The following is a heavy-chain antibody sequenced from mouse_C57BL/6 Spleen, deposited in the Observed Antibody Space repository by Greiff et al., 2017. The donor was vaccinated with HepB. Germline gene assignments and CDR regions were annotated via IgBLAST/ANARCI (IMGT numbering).Heavy chain of an antibody. CDR2: IYPRSGNT. CDR3: ASPIYYYGSSYGFAY. J-gene: IGHJ3*01. Sequence: VQLQESGAELARPGASVKLSCKASGYTFTSYGISWVKQRTGQGLEWIGEIYPRSGNTYYNEKFKGKATLTADKSSSTAYMELRILTSEDSAVYFCASPIYYYGSSYGFAYWGQGTLVTVSA. CDR1: GYTFTSYG. D-gene: IGHD1-1*01. V-gene: IGHV1-81*01.